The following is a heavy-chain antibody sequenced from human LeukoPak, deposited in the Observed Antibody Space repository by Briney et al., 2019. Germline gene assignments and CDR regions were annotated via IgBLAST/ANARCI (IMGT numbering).Heavy chain of an antibody. Sequence: GASVNVSCKASGYTFTDPYIHWVRQAPGQGFEWMGWINPNSGDTNYERKFQGRVTMTRDTSISTAYMELSRLRFDDTAVYYCARAYNWGYDYWGQGTLVTVSS. CDR1: GYTFTDPY. J-gene: IGHJ4*02. CDR2: INPNSGDT. CDR3: ARAYNWGYDY. D-gene: IGHD1-1*01. V-gene: IGHV1-2*02.